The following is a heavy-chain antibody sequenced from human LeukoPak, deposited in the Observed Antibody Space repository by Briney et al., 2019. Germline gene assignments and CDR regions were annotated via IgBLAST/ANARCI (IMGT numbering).Heavy chain of an antibody. Sequence: SETLSLTCTVSGGSISSYYWSWLRQPAGKGLEWFGRIYSSGSTNYNPSLKSRVTMSVDTSKNQFSLRLRSVTAADTAVYYCARQIASAGTAGFDFWGQGALVTVSS. D-gene: IGHD6-13*01. V-gene: IGHV4-4*07. J-gene: IGHJ4*02. CDR1: GGSISSYY. CDR2: IYSSGST. CDR3: ARQIASAGTAGFDF.